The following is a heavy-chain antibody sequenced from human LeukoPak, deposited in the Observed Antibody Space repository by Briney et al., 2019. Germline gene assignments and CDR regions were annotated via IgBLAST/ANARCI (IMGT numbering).Heavy chain of an antibody. D-gene: IGHD6-19*01. CDR2: INHSGST. CDR3: ARARIAVAGTPSYYYYYYMDV. CDR1: GGSISSYY. Sequence: PSETLSLTCTVSGGSISSYYWSWIRQPPGKGLEWIGEINHSGSTNYNPSLKSRVTISVDTSKNQFSLKLSSVTAADTAVYYCARARIAVAGTPSYYYYYYMDVWGKGTTVTVSS. V-gene: IGHV4-34*01. J-gene: IGHJ6*03.